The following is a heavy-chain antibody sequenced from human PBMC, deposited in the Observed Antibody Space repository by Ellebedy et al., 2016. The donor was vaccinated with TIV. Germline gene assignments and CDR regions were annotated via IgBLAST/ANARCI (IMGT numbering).Heavy chain of an antibody. CDR2: IKQDGSEK. CDR3: GRAIGSGSCY. J-gene: IGHJ4*02. D-gene: IGHD3-10*01. CDR1: GFSLSSYW. Sequence: GGSLRLSCAASGFSLSSYWMHWVRQAPGKGLEWVANIKQDGSEKYYVDSVKGRFTISRDNAKNSLYLQMNSLRAEDTAAYFCGRAIGSGSCYWGQGTLVTVSS. V-gene: IGHV3-7*01.